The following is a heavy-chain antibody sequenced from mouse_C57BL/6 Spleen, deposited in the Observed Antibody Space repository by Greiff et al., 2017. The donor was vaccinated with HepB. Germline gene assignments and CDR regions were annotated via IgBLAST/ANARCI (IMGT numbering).Heavy chain of an antibody. J-gene: IGHJ1*03. D-gene: IGHD4-1*01. CDR1: GYTFTDHT. CDR2: IYPRDGST. V-gene: IGHV1-78*01. Sequence: VQLQQSDAELVKPGASVKISCKVSGYTFTDHTIHWMKQRPEQGLEWIGYIYPRDGSTKYNEKLKGKATLTADKSSSTAYMQLNSLTSEDSAVYFCASLNWDVAWYFDVWGTGTTVTVSS. CDR3: ASLNWDVAWYFDV.